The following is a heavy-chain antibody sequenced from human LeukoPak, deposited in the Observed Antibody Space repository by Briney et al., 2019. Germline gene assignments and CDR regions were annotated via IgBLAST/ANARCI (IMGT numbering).Heavy chain of an antibody. J-gene: IGHJ4*02. CDR1: GFTFSSYA. V-gene: IGHV3-23*01. CDR2: ISGSGGST. D-gene: IGHD2-8*01. Sequence: GGSLRLSCAASGFTFSSYAMSWVRQAPGKGLEWVSAISGSGGSTYYADSVKGRFTISRDNSKNTLYLQMNSLRAEDTAVYYCAKGPEMVYATYSDYWGQGTLVTVSS. CDR3: AKGPEMVYATYSDY.